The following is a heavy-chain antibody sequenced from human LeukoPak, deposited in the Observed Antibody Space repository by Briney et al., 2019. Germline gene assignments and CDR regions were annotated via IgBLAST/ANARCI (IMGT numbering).Heavy chain of an antibody. D-gene: IGHD5-18*01. CDR3: ARRVDTATLDY. CDR1: GGSISSYH. CDR2: IYYSGST. Sequence: SETLSLTCTVSGGSISSYHWSWIRQPPGKGLEWIGYIYYSGSTNYNPSLKSRVTISVDTSKNQFSLKLSSVTAAGTAVYYCARRVDTATLDYWGQGTLVTVSS. V-gene: IGHV4-59*12. J-gene: IGHJ4*02.